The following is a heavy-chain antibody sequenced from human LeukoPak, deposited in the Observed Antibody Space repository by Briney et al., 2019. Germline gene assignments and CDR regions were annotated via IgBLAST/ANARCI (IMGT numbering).Heavy chain of an antibody. V-gene: IGHV3-48*03. CDR3: ARPYYYGSGSYLDY. CDR1: GFTFSSYE. Sequence: GGSLRLSCAASGFTFSSYEMNWVRQAPGKGLEWVSYISSSGSTIYYADSVKGRFNISRDNAKNSLYLQMNSLRAEDTAVYYCARPYYYGSGSYLDYWGQGTLVTVSS. CDR2: ISSSGSTI. D-gene: IGHD3-10*01. J-gene: IGHJ4*02.